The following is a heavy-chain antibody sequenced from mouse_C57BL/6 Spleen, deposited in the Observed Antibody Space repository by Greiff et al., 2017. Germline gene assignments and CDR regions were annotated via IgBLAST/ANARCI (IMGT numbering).Heavy chain of an antibody. J-gene: IGHJ3*01. Sequence: QVQLQQPGAELVKPGASVKLSCKASGYTFTSYWMHWVKQRPGQGLEWIGMIHPNSGSTNYNEKFKSKATLTVDKSSSTAYMQLSSLTSEASAVYYCARLTGTSFAYWGQGTLVTVSA. CDR2: IHPNSGST. CDR3: ARLTGTSFAY. V-gene: IGHV1-64*01. D-gene: IGHD4-1*01. CDR1: GYTFTSYW.